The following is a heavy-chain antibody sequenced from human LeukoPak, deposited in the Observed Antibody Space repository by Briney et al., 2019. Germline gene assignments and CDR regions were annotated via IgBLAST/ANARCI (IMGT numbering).Heavy chain of an antibody. CDR3: ARHANDCTTGNCYRWFDP. V-gene: IGHV4-39*01. J-gene: IGHJ5*02. Sequence: PSETLSLTCTVSGCSISSNNYHWAWIRQPPGQGLEWIGTISYSGNSYYNPSHKSRVTISADTSKNQFSLTLSPVTAADTAVYYCARHANDCTTGNCYRWFDPWGQRTLVTVSS. CDR1: GCSISSNNYH. CDR2: ISYSGNS. D-gene: IGHD2-8*01.